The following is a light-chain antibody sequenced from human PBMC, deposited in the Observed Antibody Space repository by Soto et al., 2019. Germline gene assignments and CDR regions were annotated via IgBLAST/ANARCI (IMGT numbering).Light chain of an antibody. CDR2: DGS. Sequence: QSALTQPASVSGSPGQSITISCTGPSSDVGGYNFVSWHQQHPGKAPKLIIYDGSNRPSGVSNRFSGSKSGNTASLTISGLQAEDEADYYCSSYTSSSTFVFGGGTKLTVL. CDR3: SSYTSSSTFV. J-gene: IGLJ2*01. V-gene: IGLV2-14*03. CDR1: SSDVGGYNF.